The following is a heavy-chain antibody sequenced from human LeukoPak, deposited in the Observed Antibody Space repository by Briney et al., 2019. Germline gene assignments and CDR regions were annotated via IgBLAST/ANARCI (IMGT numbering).Heavy chain of an antibody. Sequence: GGSLRLSCAASGFTFSSYAMSWVRQAPGKGLEWVSAISGSGGSTYYADSVKGRFTISRDNAKNSLYLQMNSLRAEDTAVYYCARIFGEFNFDYWGQGTLVTVSS. D-gene: IGHD3-10*01. CDR2: ISGSGGST. J-gene: IGHJ4*02. V-gene: IGHV3-23*01. CDR3: ARIFGEFNFDY. CDR1: GFTFSSYA.